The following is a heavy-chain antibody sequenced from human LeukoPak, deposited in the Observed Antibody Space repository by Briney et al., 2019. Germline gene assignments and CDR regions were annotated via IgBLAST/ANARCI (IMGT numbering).Heavy chain of an antibody. CDR2: INPHSGGT. CDR3: AREQARFGELSWGDFDY. Sequence: ASVKVSCKASGYTFTAYYMHWVRQAPGQGLEWMGWINPHSGGTNYAQKFQGRVTMTRDTSISTAYMELSRLRSDDTAVYYCAREQARFGELSWGDFDYWGQGTLVTVSS. V-gene: IGHV1-2*02. CDR1: GYTFTAYY. D-gene: IGHD3-10*01. J-gene: IGHJ4*02.